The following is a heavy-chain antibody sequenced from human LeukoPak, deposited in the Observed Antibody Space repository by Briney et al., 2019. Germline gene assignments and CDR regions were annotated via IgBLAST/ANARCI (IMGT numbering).Heavy chain of an antibody. CDR2: ISAYNGNT. CDR3: ARSANYDFWSGYYRYYYYYMDV. Sequence: ASVKVSCKASGYTFTSYGISWVRQAPGQGLEWMGWISAYNGNTNYAQKPQGRVTMTTDTSTSTAYMELRSLRSDDTAVYYCARSANYDFWSGYYRYYYYYMDVWGKGTTVTVSS. CDR1: GYTFTSYG. V-gene: IGHV1-18*01. D-gene: IGHD3-3*01. J-gene: IGHJ6*03.